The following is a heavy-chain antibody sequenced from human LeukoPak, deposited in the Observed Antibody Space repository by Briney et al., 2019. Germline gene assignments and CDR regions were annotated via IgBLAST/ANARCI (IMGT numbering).Heavy chain of an antibody. CDR1: SGSISTYY. V-gene: IGHV4-59*12. J-gene: IGHJ2*01. CDR3: ARVGPWCFDL. CDR2: IDYSGST. Sequence: SETLSLTRSVSSGSISTYYWSWIRQPPGKGLEWIGYIDYSGSTNYNPSLKSRVTISVDTSKNQFSLKLSSVTAADTAAYYCARVGPWCFDLWGRGTLVTVSS.